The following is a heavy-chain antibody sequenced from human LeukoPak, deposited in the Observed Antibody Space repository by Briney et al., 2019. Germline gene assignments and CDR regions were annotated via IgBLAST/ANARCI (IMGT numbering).Heavy chain of an antibody. V-gene: IGHV1-18*01. CDR3: ARKGEEHYYDSSGYLGL. CDR1: GYTFTSYG. D-gene: IGHD3-22*01. CDR2: ISAYNGNT. J-gene: IGHJ4*02. Sequence: ASVKVSCKASGYTFTSYGISWVRQAPGQGLEWMGWISAYNGNTNYAQKLQGRVTMTTDTSTSTAYMELRSLRSDDTAVYYCARKGEEHYYDSSGYLGLWGQGTLVTVSS.